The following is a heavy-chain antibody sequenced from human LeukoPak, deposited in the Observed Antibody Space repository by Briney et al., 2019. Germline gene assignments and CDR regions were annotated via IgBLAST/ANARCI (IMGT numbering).Heavy chain of an antibody. CDR1: GYTFTGYY. J-gene: IGHJ4*02. D-gene: IGHD3-10*01. CDR3: ARDVRRIMVRGVIGGGYFDY. V-gene: IGHV1-2*02. Sequence: ASVKVSCKASGYTFTGYYMHWVRQAPGQGLEWMGWINPNSGGTNYAQKFQGRVTMTRDTSISTAYMALSRLRSDDTAVYYCARDVRRIMVRGVIGGGYFDYWGQGTLVTVSS. CDR2: INPNSGGT.